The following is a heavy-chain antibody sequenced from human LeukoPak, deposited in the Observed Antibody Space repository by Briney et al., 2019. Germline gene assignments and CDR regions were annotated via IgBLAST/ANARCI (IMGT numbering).Heavy chain of an antibody. CDR3: AKIFRGEYYFDY. Sequence: GGPLRLSCAASGFTFSSYAMSWVRQAPGKGLEWVSAISGSGGSTYYADSVKGRFTIFRDNSKNTLYLQMNSLRAEDTAVYYCAKIFRGEYYFDYWGQGTLVTVSS. J-gene: IGHJ4*02. CDR2: ISGSGGST. D-gene: IGHD3-10*01. V-gene: IGHV3-23*01. CDR1: GFTFSSYA.